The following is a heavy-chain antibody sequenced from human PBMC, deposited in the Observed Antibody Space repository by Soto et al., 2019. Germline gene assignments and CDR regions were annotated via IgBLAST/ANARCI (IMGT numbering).Heavy chain of an antibody. J-gene: IGHJ6*02. CDR3: ARDHPGYCSGGSCYSSPAYYGMDV. CDR2: INPNSGGT. V-gene: IGHV1-2*04. CDR1: GYTFTGYY. D-gene: IGHD2-15*01. Sequence: ASVKVSCKASGYTFTGYYMHWVRQAPGQGLEWMGWINPNSGGTNYAQKFQGWVTMTRDTSISTAYMELSRLRSDDTAVYYCARDHPGYCSGGSCYSSPAYYGMDVWGQGTKVTVSS.